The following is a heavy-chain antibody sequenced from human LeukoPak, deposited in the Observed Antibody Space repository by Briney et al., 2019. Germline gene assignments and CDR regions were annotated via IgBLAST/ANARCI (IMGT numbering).Heavy chain of an antibody. D-gene: IGHD3-3*01. V-gene: IGHV4-31*03. CDR1: GGSISSGGYY. CDR3: ARGGLSYDFWSGYYSGALYYFDY. CDR2: IYYSGST. J-gene: IGHJ4*02. Sequence: SETLSLTCTVSGGSISSGGYYWSWIRQHPGKGLEWIGYIYYSGSTYYNPSLKSRVTISVDTSKNQFSLKLSSVTAADTAVYYCARGGLSYDFWSGYYSGALYYFDYWGQGTLVTVSS.